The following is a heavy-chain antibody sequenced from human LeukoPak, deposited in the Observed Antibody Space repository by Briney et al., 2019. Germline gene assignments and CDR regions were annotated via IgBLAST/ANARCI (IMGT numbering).Heavy chain of an antibody. CDR1: GFTFSSYW. Sequence: PGGSLRLSCAASGFTFSSYWMSWVRQAPGKGLEWVANIKQDGSEKYYVDSVKGRFTISRDNAKNSLYLQMNSLRAEDTAVYYCASLKGDYVWGSYHPYYFDYWGQGTLVTVSS. CDR3: ASLKGDYVWGSYHPYYFDY. J-gene: IGHJ4*02. CDR2: IKQDGSEK. V-gene: IGHV3-7*01. D-gene: IGHD3-16*02.